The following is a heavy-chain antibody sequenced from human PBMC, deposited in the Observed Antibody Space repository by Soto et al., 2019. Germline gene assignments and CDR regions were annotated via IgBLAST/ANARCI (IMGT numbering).Heavy chain of an antibody. CDR3: AREFQYCISTSCYLDAFDI. CDR2: FFIGGNT. J-gene: IGHJ3*02. Sequence: SETLSLTCTVSGGSISSGGYYWSWIRQHPGKGLEWIASFFIGGNTYYNPSLKSRVTISVDTSKNQFSLKLSSVTAADTAVYYCAREFQYCISTSCYLDAFDIWGQGTMVTVSS. V-gene: IGHV4-39*02. CDR1: GGSISSGGYY. D-gene: IGHD2-2*01.